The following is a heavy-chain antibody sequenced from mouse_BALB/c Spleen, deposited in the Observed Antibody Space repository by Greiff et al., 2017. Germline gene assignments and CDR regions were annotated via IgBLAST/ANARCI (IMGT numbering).Heavy chain of an antibody. CDR1: GFSLTSYG. CDR2: IWSDGST. J-gene: IGHJ4*01. CDR3: ARQGTTATRAMDY. Sequence: VQLQESGPDLVAPSQSLSITCTVSGFSLTSYGVHWVRQPPGKGLEWLVVIWSDGSTTYNSALKSRLSISKDNSKSQVFLKMNSLQTDDTAMYYCARQGTTATRAMDYWGQGTSVTVSS. V-gene: IGHV2-6-2*01. D-gene: IGHD1-2*01.